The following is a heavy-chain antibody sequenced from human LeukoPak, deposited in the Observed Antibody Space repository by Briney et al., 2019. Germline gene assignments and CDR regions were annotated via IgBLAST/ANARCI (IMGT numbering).Heavy chain of an antibody. D-gene: IGHD2-2*01. J-gene: IGHJ6*03. V-gene: IGHV3-21*01. Sequence: GGSLRLSCAASGFTFSSYTMNWVRQAPGKGLEWVSSISGSSSYIYYADSVKGRFTISRDNAKNSLYLQMNSLRAEDTAVYYCARDVVVPAAMSYYYYYYMDVWGKGTTVTVSS. CDR1: GFTFSSYT. CDR3: ARDVVVPAAMSYYYYYYMDV. CDR2: ISGSSSYI.